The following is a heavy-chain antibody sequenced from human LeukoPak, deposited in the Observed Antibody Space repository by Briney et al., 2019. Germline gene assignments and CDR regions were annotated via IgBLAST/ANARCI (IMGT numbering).Heavy chain of an antibody. CDR3: ARGVLTIFGVVTKFDY. V-gene: IGHV4-4*07. Sequence: PSETLSLTCTVSGGSISSYYWSWIRQPAGKGLEWIGRIYTSGSTNYNPSLKSRVTISVDTSKNQFSLKLSSVTAADTAVYYCARGVLTIFGVVTKFDYWGQGTLVTVSS. J-gene: IGHJ4*02. CDR1: GGSISSYY. D-gene: IGHD3-3*01. CDR2: IYTSGST.